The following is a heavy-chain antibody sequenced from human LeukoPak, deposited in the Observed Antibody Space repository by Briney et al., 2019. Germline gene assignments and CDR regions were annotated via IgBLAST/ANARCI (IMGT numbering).Heavy chain of an antibody. J-gene: IGHJ4*02. D-gene: IGHD3-22*01. V-gene: IGHV3-21*01. Sequence: GGSLRLSCAASGYTFSDFSVNWVRQAPGKGLEWVSSIRVRSNYRFYADSVRGRLSIGRGDARNSLYLQMNSLRAEDTAVYYCVRLRRNSDRSGFYYYYDYWGQGTLVTASS. CDR3: VRLRRNSDRSGFYYYYDY. CDR2: IRVRSNYR. CDR1: GYTFSDFS.